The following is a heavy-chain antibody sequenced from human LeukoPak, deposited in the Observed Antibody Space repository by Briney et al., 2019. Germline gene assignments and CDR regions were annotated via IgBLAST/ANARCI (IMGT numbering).Heavy chain of an antibody. Sequence: GGSLRLSCAASGFTFSSYSMNWVRQAPGKGLEWVSYISSSSSTIYYADSVKGRFTISRDNAKNSLYLQMNSLKTEDTAVYYCTTDAIEQQLVLGYYYYYMDVWGKGTTVTVSS. D-gene: IGHD6-13*01. J-gene: IGHJ6*03. CDR3: TTDAIEQQLVLGYYYYYMDV. CDR2: ISSSSSTI. V-gene: IGHV3-48*01. CDR1: GFTFSSYS.